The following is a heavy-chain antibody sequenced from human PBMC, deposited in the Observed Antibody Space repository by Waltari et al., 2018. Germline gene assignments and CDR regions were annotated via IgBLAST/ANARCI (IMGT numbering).Heavy chain of an antibody. CDR2: IYPGDSGT. J-gene: IGHJ4*02. CDR1: GYSYTSYW. CDR3: ARHGGITGTTAYFDY. D-gene: IGHD1-7*01. Sequence: EVQLVQSGAEVNKHGESLKISCKGSGYSYTSYWIGWVRQMPGNGLAWMGIIYPGDSGTRSSPSSQGQVTISADKSISTAYLQWSSLNASDTAMYYCARHGGITGTTAYFDYWGQGALVTVSS. V-gene: IGHV5-51*01.